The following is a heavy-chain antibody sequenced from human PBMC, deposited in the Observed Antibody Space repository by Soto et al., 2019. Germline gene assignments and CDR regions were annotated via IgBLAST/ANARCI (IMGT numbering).Heavy chain of an antibody. Sequence: PGGSLRLSCAASGFTFSSYDMHWVRQATGKGLEWVSAIGTAGDTYYPGSVKGRFTISRENAKNSLYLQMNSLRAGDTAVYYCARGMSPGIAADGTATIQTMDVWGQGTTVTVSS. CDR3: ARGMSPGIAADGTATIQTMDV. J-gene: IGHJ6*02. CDR1: GFTFSSYD. CDR2: IGTAGDT. D-gene: IGHD6-13*01. V-gene: IGHV3-13*01.